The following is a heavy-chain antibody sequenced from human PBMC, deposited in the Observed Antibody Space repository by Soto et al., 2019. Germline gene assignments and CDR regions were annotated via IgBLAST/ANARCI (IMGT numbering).Heavy chain of an antibody. CDR3: ARETYYYGSGESYGMDC. D-gene: IGHD3-10*01. V-gene: IGHV3-33*01. CDR1: GFTFSSYG. CDR2: IWYDGSNK. J-gene: IGHJ6*02. Sequence: PGGSLRLSCAASGFTFSSYGMHWVRQAPGKGLEWVAVIWYDGSNKYYADSVKGRFTISRDNSKNTLYLQMNSLRAEDTAVYYCARETYYYGSGESYGMDCWGQGTMVTVSS.